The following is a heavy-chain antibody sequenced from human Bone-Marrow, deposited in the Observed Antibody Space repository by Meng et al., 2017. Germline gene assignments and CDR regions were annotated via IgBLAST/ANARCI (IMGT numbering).Heavy chain of an antibody. CDR3: ARDLVFGELLGFDY. CDR1: GFTFSSYS. Sequence: GGSLRLSCAASGFTFSSYSMNWVRQAPGKGLEWVSSISSSSSYIYYADSVKGRFTISRDNAKNSLYLQMNSLRAEDTAVYYCARDLVFGELLGFDYWGQGTLVTGSS. D-gene: IGHD3-10*02. V-gene: IGHV3-21*01. J-gene: IGHJ4*02. CDR2: ISSSSSYI.